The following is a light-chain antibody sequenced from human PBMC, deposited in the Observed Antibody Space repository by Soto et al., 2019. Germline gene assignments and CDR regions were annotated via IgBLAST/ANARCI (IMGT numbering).Light chain of an antibody. J-gene: IGKJ2*01. V-gene: IGKV2-24*01. Sequence: DIVLTQTPLSSPVTLGQPASISCRSSLSLLHSDGETCLSWLQQRPGQPPRLLIYKISNRFSGGQNRLIGSGAGTYFTLKISRVEAEDVGINYGMQADEYPPYTFGQGTKLEIK. CDR3: MQADEYPPYT. CDR1: LSLLHSDGETC. CDR2: KIS.